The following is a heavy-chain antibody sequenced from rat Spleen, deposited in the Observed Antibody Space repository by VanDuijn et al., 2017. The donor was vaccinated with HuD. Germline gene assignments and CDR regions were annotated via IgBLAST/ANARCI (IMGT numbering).Heavy chain of an antibody. CDR1: GFTFTDFY. CDR3: AKAATEGIVPGYFDF. Sequence: EVQLVESGGGLVQPGRSLKFSCAASGFTFTDFYMAWVRQAPGKGLEWIGEINKDSRTKKYNPSLKDKFTISRDNAQNTRYLQMDSLRSEDTATYFCAKAATEGIVPGYFDFWGPGTMVTVSS. D-gene: IGHD1-11*01. CDR2: INKDSRTK. J-gene: IGHJ1*01. V-gene: IGHV4-2*01.